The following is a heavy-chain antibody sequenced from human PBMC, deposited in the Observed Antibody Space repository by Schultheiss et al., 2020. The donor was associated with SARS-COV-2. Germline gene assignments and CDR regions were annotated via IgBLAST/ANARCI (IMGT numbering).Heavy chain of an antibody. CDR3: AREQHDGMDV. CDR2: TYYWSKWYN. Sequence: SQTLSLTCAISGASVATDTVAWNWIRQSPSRGLEWLGRTYYWSKWYNDSAESVKSRISINPDTSKNQISLQLKSVTAEDTAVYYCAREQHDGMDVWGQGTTVTVSS. J-gene: IGHJ6*02. CDR1: GASVATDTVA. D-gene: IGHD6-13*01. V-gene: IGHV6-1*01.